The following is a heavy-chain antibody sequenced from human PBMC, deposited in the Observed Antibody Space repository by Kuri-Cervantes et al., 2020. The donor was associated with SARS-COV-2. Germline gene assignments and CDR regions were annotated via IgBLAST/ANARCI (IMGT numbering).Heavy chain of an antibody. CDR1: GFTFDVYG. Sequence: GGSLRLSCAASGFTFDVYGMSWVRQAPGKGLEWVSGINWNGGSTGYADSVKGRFTISRDNAKNSLYLQMNSLRAEDTALYYCARVDGGWYGGEYYFDYWGQGTLVTVSS. CDR3: ARVDGGWYGGEYYFDY. D-gene: IGHD6-19*01. J-gene: IGHJ4*02. V-gene: IGHV3-20*04. CDR2: INWNGGST.